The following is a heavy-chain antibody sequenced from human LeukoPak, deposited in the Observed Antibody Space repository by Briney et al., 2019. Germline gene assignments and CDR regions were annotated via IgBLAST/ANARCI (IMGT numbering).Heavy chain of an antibody. V-gene: IGHV1-69*13. CDR2: IIPIFGTA. J-gene: IGHJ4*02. D-gene: IGHD2-15*01. CDR3: ASRHCSGGSCYWYYFDY. CDR1: GGTFSSYA. Sequence: SVKVSCKASGGTFSSYAISWVRQAPGQGLEWMGGIIPIFGTANYAQKFQGRVTVTADESTSTAYMELSCLRSEDTAVYYCASRHCSGGSCYWYYFDYWGQGTLVTVSS.